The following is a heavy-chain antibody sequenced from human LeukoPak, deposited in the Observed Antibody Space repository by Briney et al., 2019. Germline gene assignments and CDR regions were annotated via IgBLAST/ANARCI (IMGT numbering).Heavy chain of an antibody. CDR2: INTYNGQT. V-gene: IGHV1-18*01. D-gene: IGHD1-26*01. CDR3: ARGSYGDY. J-gene: IGHJ4*02. CDR1: GYTFTTYG. Sequence: GASVKVSCKASGYTFTTYGISWVRQAPGQGLEWMGWINTYNGQTYSAQKLQGRVTMTTDTSTSTAYMELRNLRSEDTAVYYCARGSYGDYWGQGTLVTVSS.